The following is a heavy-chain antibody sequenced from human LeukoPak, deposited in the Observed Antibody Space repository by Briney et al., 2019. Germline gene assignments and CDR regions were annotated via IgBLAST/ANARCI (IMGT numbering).Heavy chain of an antibody. CDR1: GGSISNYY. J-gene: IGHJ4*02. Sequence: SETLSLTCTVSGGSISNYYCTWIRQPPGKGLEWIAYIYYNGNTNYNPSLKSRVTISVDTSKNQFSLKLNSVTAADTAVYYCARFYRFRDISAHYLDYWGQGTLVTVSS. CDR3: ARFYRFRDISAHYLDY. D-gene: IGHD3-22*01. V-gene: IGHV4-59*01. CDR2: IYYNGNT.